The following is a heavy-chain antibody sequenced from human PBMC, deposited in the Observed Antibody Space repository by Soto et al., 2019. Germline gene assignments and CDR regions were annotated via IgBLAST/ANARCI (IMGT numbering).Heavy chain of an antibody. Sequence: QVQLVQSGAEVKKPGSSVKVSCKASGGTFSSYAISWVRQAPGQGLEWMGGIIPIFGTANYAQKFQGRVTITADESTSTAYMELSSLRSEDTAVYYCARPQHGSFHYYYSYGMDVWGQGTTVTVSS. CDR3: ARPQHGSFHYYYSYGMDV. V-gene: IGHV1-69*01. D-gene: IGHD1-26*01. J-gene: IGHJ6*02. CDR2: IIPIFGTA. CDR1: GGTFSSYA.